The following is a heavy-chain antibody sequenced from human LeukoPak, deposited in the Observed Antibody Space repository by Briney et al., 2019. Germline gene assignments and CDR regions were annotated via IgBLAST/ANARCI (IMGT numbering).Heavy chain of an antibody. V-gene: IGHV4-59*08. CDR1: GGSISSYY. D-gene: IGHD6-19*01. J-gene: IGHJ4*02. CDR3: ASAYSSGWYFTYFDY. CDR2: IYYSGST. Sequence: SETLSLTCTVSGGSISSYYWSWIRQPPGKGLEWIGYIYYSGSTNYNPSLKSRVTISVDTSKNQFSLKLSSVTAADTAVYYCASAYSSGWYFTYFDYWGQGTLVTVSS.